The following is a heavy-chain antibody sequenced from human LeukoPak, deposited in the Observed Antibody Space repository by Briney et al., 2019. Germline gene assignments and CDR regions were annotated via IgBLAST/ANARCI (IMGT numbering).Heavy chain of an antibody. Sequence: SETLSLTCTVSGGSISSYYWSWIRQPAGKGLEWIGRIYTSGSTNYNPSLKSRVTMSVDTSKNQFSLKLSSVTAADTAVYYCARESRLWFGVYYYMDVWGKGTTVTVSS. CDR3: ARESRLWFGVYYYMDV. CDR1: GGSISSYY. CDR2: IYTSGST. D-gene: IGHD3-10*01. V-gene: IGHV4-4*07. J-gene: IGHJ6*03.